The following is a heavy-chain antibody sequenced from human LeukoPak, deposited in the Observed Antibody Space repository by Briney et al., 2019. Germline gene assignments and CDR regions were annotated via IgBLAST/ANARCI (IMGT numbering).Heavy chain of an antibody. Sequence: PGGSLRLSCAASGFTFSSYGMSWVRQVPGKGLEWASATSSSDDGTYYADSVRGRFTISRDNSKNTLYLQMNRLRVEDAALYYCARAPVTSCRGAFCYPFDYWGQGILVTVSS. CDR3: ARAPVTSCRGAFCYPFDY. V-gene: IGHV3-23*01. CDR1: GFTFSSYG. D-gene: IGHD2-21*01. CDR2: TSSSDDGT. J-gene: IGHJ4*02.